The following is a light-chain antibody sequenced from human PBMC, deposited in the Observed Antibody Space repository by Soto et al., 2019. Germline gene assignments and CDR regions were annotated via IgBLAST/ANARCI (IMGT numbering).Light chain of an antibody. CDR1: QGIYNY. CDR2: ASF. Sequence: DTQMTQSPSSLSASVGVRVTITCRASQGIYNYLAWYQQKPGKVPKIMIYASFSLVSGVPSRFSVSGSVTQFTLTISSLQPEDVATYYCQKCNSTPFTFGTGTKVYIK. V-gene: IGKV1-27*01. J-gene: IGKJ3*01. CDR3: QKCNSTPFT.